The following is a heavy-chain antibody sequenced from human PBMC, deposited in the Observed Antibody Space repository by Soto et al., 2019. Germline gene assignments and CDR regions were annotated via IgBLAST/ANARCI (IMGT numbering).Heavy chain of an antibody. CDR3: AAGGIAVAFFG. CDR2: IIPILGIA. CDR1: GGTFSSYT. J-gene: IGHJ3*01. V-gene: IGHV1-69*02. Sequence: ASVKVSCKASGGTFSSYTISWVRQAPGQGLEWMGRIIPILGIANYAQKFQGRVTITADKSTSTAYMELSSPRSEDTAVYYCAAGGIAVAFFGWGQGTMVTVSS. D-gene: IGHD6-19*01.